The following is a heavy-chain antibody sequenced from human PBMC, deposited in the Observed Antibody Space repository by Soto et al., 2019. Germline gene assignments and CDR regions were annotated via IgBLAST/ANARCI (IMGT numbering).Heavy chain of an antibody. D-gene: IGHD3-22*01. CDR3: AATYYYDSSGYGWYFDL. CDR2: IIPIFGTA. Sequence: QVQLVQSGAEVKKPGSSVKVSCKASGGTFSSYAISWVRQAPGQGLEWMGGIIPIFGTANYAQKFQGRVTITADESTSTAYMELSSLRSEDTAVYYCAATYYYDSSGYGWYFDLWGRGTLVTVSS. CDR1: GGTFSSYA. J-gene: IGHJ2*01. V-gene: IGHV1-69*01.